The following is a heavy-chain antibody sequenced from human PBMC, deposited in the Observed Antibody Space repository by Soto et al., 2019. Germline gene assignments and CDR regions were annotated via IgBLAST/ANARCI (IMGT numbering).Heavy chain of an antibody. V-gene: IGHV2-5*02. CDR3: AHRQRTVVVGAPFDL. D-gene: IGHD2-15*01. J-gene: IGHJ4*02. CDR2: IYWDDDK. Sequence: QITLRESGPPLVQPTQTLTLTCTLSGVSLSTSGEGVGWIRQPPGKALEWLALIYWDDDKRFSPSLKSRLAITSDISKNQVVMTMTDMAPEDTAIYYCAHRQRTVVVGAPFDLWGQGSQVTVSS. CDR1: GVSLSTSGEG.